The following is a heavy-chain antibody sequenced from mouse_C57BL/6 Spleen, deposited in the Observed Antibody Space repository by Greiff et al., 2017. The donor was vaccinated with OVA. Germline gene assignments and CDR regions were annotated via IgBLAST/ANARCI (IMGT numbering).Heavy chain of an antibody. J-gene: IGHJ3*01. CDR2: IDPGNGNT. CDR1: GFNIKNTY. CDR3: TRSRYALLRGFDY. V-gene: IGHV14-3*01. D-gene: IGHD2-10*02. Sequence: VQLQQSGAELVRPGASVKLSCTASGFNIKNTYMHWVKQRPEQGLEWIGRIDPGNGNTKYDPKFKGKATITADKSSNTAYLQLSSLTSEDTAIYDFTRSRYALLRGFDYWGQGTLVTVSA.